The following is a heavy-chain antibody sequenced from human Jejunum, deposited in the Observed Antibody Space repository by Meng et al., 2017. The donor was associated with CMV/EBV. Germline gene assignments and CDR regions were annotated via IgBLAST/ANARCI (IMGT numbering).Heavy chain of an antibody. V-gene: IGHV3-11*01. Sequence: LRLSCAASGFTFTDYYMSWVRQAPGKGLEWVSYINSGGDFIYYADSVKGRFTLSRDNAKNSLYLQMNSLRADDTAVYFCARLGQFDYWGQGALVTVSS. D-gene: IGHD3-16*01. CDR3: ARLGQFDY. CDR1: GFTFTDYY. J-gene: IGHJ4*02. CDR2: INSGGDFI.